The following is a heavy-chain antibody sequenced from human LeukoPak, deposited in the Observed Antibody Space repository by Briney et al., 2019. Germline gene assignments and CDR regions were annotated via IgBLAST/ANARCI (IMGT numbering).Heavy chain of an antibody. D-gene: IGHD4-17*01. CDR1: GFTFSSYA. V-gene: IGHV3-30-3*01. CDR2: ISYDGSNK. Sequence: GRSLRLSCAASGFTFSSYAMHWVRQAPGKGLKWVAVISYDGSNKYYADSVKGRFTISRDNSKNTLYLQMNSLRAEDTAVYYCVGRNYGDYDEDYWGQGTLVTVSS. CDR3: VGRNYGDYDEDY. J-gene: IGHJ4*02.